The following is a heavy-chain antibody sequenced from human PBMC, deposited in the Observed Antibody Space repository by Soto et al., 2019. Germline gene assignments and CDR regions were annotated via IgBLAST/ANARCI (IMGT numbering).Heavy chain of an antibody. J-gene: IGHJ4*02. Sequence: QVQLQQWGAGLLKPSQTLSLTCAVYGGSFSGYYWTWIRQSPGTGLEWIGEINHGGSSNYNPSLKSRITISEDTSKNQFPLRLSSVTAADTAVYYCARGISTKVGQTDVPEKHYFDSWGRGTLVTVSS. CDR2: INHGGSS. CDR1: GGSFSGYY. D-gene: IGHD3-22*01. CDR3: ARGISTKVGQTDVPEKHYFDS. V-gene: IGHV4-34*02.